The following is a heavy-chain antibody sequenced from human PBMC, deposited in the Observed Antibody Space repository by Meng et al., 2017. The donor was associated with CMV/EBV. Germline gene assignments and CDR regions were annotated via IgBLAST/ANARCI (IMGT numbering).Heavy chain of an antibody. V-gene: IGHV3-52*01. CDR1: GFTFSSSW. Sequence: GGSLRLSCAASGFTFSSSWMHWVCQAPEKGLEWVADIKCDGSEKYYVDSVKGRLTISRDNAKNSLYLQVNSLRAEDMTVYYCSTVMSAIGEWFDPWGQGTLVTSPQ. CDR3: STVMSAIGEWFDP. CDR2: IKCDGSEK. D-gene: IGHD2-8*01. J-gene: IGHJ5*02.